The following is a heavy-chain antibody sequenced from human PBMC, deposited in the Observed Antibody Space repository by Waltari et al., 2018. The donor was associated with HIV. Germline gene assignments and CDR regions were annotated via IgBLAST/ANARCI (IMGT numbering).Heavy chain of an antibody. Sequence: EVLLTESGGRLIQPGGSLGLSCVASNFSISGRPVTWVRQTPGGPLEWVAVIYPDDTTHYAESVRGRFTISRVKSRTSVILLMNGLFVDDTATYYCATGVRYYSPWGQGTRVTVSS. J-gene: IGHJ5*02. V-gene: IGHV3-53*01. CDR3: ATGVRYYSP. D-gene: IGHD3-22*01. CDR2: IYPDDTT. CDR1: NFSISGRP.